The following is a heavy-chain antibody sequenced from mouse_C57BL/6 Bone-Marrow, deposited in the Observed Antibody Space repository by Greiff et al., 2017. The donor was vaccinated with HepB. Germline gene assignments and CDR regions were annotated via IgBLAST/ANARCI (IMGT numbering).Heavy chain of an antibody. CDR2: IDPENGDT. J-gene: IGHJ3*01. D-gene: IGHD1-1*01. V-gene: IGHV14-4*01. Sequence: EVQLVESGAELVRPGASVKLSCTASGFNIKDDYMHWVKQRPEQGLEWIGWIDPENGDTEYASKFQGKATITADTSSNTAYLQLSSLTSEDTAVYYCTTHYYGSSYDWFAYWGQGTLVTVSA. CDR1: GFNIKDDY. CDR3: TTHYYGSSYDWFAY.